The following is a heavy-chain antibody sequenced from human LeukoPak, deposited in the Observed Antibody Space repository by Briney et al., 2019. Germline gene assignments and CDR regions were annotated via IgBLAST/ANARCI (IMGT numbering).Heavy chain of an antibody. CDR3: ARDHSSSCQLFDY. D-gene: IGHD6-19*01. J-gene: IGHJ4*02. V-gene: IGHV1-18*01. CDR1: GYTFTNYY. CDR2: ISAYNGYT. Sequence: ASVKVSCKASGYTFTNYYITWVRQAPGQGLEWMGWISAYNGYTNYAQKLQGRVTMTTDTSTTTAYMELRSLRSDDTAVYYCARDHSSSCQLFDYWGQGALVTVSS.